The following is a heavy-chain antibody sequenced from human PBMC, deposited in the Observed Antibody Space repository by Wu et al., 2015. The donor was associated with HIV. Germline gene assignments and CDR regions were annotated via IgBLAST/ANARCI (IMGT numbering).Heavy chain of an antibody. D-gene: IGHD4-17*01. CDR1: GGSFNSYA. V-gene: IGHV1-69*10. Sequence: QVQLVQSGAELKKPGSSVKVSCKASGGSFNSYAITWVRQAPGQGLEWVGRIFPSLGLSESVQKLQDRVTITADDFKSTIYMELSSLTSEDTAFYYCATERGXVDDYGDLYCGTNLLLGQRWGQGTLVTVSS. CDR2: IFPSLGLS. J-gene: IGHJ4*02. CDR3: ATERGXVDDYGDLYCGTNLLLGQR.